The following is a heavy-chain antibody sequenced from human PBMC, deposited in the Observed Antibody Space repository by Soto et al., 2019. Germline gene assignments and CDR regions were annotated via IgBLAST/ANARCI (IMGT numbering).Heavy chain of an antibody. D-gene: IGHD1-26*01. V-gene: IGHV3-23*01. Sequence: EVQLLESGGGLVQPGGSLRLSCAASGFTFSSYAMNWVRQAPGKGLEWVSVISGSGGSTYYADSVKGRFSISRDSSKNTLYLQMTSLRAADTAVYYCAKRGSGSYFDYWGQGTLVTVSS. CDR1: GFTFSSYA. CDR2: ISGSGGST. J-gene: IGHJ4*02. CDR3: AKRGSGSYFDY.